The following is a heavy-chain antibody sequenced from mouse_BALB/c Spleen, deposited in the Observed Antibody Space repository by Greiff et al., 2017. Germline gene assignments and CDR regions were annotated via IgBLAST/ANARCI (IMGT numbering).Heavy chain of an antibody. CDR2: IYPGDGST. D-gene: IGHD2-4*01. CDR1: GYTFTSYY. V-gene: IGHV1S56*01. Sequence: QVQLQQSGPELVKPGASVKMSCKASGYTFTSYYIHWVKQRPGQGLEWIGWIYPGDGSTKYNEKFKGKTTLTADKSSSTAYMLLSSLTSEDSAIYFCAVYYDYDGRPYWYFDVWGAGTTVTVSS. J-gene: IGHJ1*01. CDR3: AVYYDYDGRPYWYFDV.